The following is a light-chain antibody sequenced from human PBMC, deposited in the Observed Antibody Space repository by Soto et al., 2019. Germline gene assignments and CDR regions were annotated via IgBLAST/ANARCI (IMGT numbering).Light chain of an antibody. CDR3: QVWDDSSDHLYV. J-gene: IGLJ1*01. Sequence: SYELTQPPSVSVAPGQTARITCGGNNIGNKSVHWYQQKPGQAPVLVVYDDSDRPSGIPERFSGSNSGNTATLTISRVEAGDEADYFCQVWDDSSDHLYVFGTGTKLTVL. CDR2: DDS. CDR1: NIGNKS. V-gene: IGLV3-21*02.